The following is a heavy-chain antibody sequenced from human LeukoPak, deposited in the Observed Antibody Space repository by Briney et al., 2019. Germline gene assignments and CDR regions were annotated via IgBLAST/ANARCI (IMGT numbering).Heavy chain of an antibody. J-gene: IGHJ4*02. CDR1: GGSISSHY. D-gene: IGHD3-22*01. CDR3: ARQIEEYYYDSSGYRYFDY. V-gene: IGHV4-59*11. Sequence: PSETLSLTCTVSGGSISSHYWSWIRQPPGKGLEWIGYIYCSGSTNYNPSLKSRVTISVDTSKNQFSLKLSSVTAADTAVYYCARQIEEYYYDSSGYRYFDYWGQGTLVTVSS. CDR2: IYCSGST.